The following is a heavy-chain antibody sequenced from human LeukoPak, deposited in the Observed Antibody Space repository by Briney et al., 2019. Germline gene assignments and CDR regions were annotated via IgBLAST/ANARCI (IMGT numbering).Heavy chain of an antibody. CDR1: GFTFSGYA. CDR3: ARTLAGSDILTGYPGY. J-gene: IGHJ4*02. CDR2: ISYDGSNK. V-gene: IGHV3-30*04. D-gene: IGHD3-9*01. Sequence: GGSLRLSCAASGFTFSGYAIHSVRQAPGKGLEWVAVISYDGSNKYYADSVKGRFTISRDNSKNTLYLQMNSLRAEDTAVYYCARTLAGSDILTGYPGYWGQGTLVTVSS.